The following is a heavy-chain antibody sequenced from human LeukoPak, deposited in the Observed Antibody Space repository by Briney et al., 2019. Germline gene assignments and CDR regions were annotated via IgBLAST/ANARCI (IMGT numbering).Heavy chain of an antibody. V-gene: IGHV5-51*01. CDR2: IHPGDSGA. J-gene: IGHJ5*02. CDR3: ARQGVSGKYWFGP. D-gene: IGHD6-19*01. Sequence: GESLKISCKGSGYSFTSYWIGWVRQMPGKGLEWMGIIHPGDSGARYSPSFQGQVTVSVDRSINTAYLQWSSLKASDTAMYYCARQGVSGKYWFGPWGQGTLVTVSS. CDR1: GYSFTSYW.